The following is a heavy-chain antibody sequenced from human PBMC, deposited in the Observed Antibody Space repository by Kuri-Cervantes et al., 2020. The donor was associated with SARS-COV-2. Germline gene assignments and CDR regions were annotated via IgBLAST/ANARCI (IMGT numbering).Heavy chain of an antibody. J-gene: IGHJ3*02. Sequence: LTCAASGFSLSRYTMNWVRQAPGKALEWVSSISGSGSYIYYADSVKGRFTISRDNSKNTLYLQMNSLRAEDTAVYYCAREGDIVVVHDAFDIWGQGTMVTVSS. V-gene: IGHV3-21*01. CDR1: GFSLSRYT. CDR2: ISGSGSYI. D-gene: IGHD2-2*01. CDR3: AREGDIVVVHDAFDI.